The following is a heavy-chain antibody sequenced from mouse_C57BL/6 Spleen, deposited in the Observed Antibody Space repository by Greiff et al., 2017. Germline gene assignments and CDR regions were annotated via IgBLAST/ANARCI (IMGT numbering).Heavy chain of an antibody. CDR1: GYSFTDYN. Sequence: VQLKESGPELVKPGASVKISCKASGYSFTDYNMNWVKQSNGKSLEWIGVINPNYGTTSYNQKFKGKATLTVDQSSSTAYMQLNSLTSEDSAVYYCARRGLTAYYFDCWGQGTTLTVSS. CDR2: INPNYGTT. D-gene: IGHD4-1*01. V-gene: IGHV1-39*01. CDR3: ARRGLTAYYFDC. J-gene: IGHJ2*01.